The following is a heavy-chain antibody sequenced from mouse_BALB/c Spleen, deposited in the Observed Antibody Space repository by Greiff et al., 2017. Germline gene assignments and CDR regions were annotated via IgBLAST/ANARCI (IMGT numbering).Heavy chain of an antibody. CDR2: IWAGGST. Sequence: VQGVESGPGLVAPSQSLSITCTVSGFSLTSYGVHWVRQPPGKGLEWLGVIWAGGSTNYNSALMSRLSISKDNSKSQVFLKMNSLQTDDTAMYYCARGSYGNYGGVAYWGQGTLVTVSA. V-gene: IGHV2-9*02. CDR3: ARGSYGNYGGVAY. CDR1: GFSLTSYG. J-gene: IGHJ3*01. D-gene: IGHD2-1*01.